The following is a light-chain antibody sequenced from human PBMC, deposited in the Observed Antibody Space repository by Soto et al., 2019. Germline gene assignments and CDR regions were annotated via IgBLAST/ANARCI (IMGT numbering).Light chain of an antibody. Sequence: DVVMTQSPLSLPVTLGQPASISCRSSQSLVYSDGNTYLNWFQQRPGQSPRRIIYKVSNRDSGVPDRFSGSGSGPDFALKISRVEAEDVGVYYCVQGTPWPPRLTSGGGTKVEIK. V-gene: IGKV2-30*01. CDR1: QSLVYSDGNTY. CDR3: VQGTPWPPRLT. CDR2: KVS. J-gene: IGKJ4*01.